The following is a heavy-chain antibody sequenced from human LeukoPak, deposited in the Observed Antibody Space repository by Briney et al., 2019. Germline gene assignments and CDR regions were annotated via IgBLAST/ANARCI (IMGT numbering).Heavy chain of an antibody. V-gene: IGHV4-34*01. CDR1: GGSFSGYY. CDR3: ARIVYCDSSGYFYHFDY. D-gene: IGHD3-22*01. CDR2: INHSGST. Sequence: PSETLSLTCAVYGGSFSGYYWSWIRQPPGKGLEWIGEINHSGSTNYNPSLKSRVTISVDTSKNQFSLKLSSVTAADTAVYYCARIVYCDSSGYFYHFDYWGQGTLVTVSS. J-gene: IGHJ4*02.